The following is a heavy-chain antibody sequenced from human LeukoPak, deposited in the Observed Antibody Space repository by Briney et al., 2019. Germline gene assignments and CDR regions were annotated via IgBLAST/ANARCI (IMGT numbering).Heavy chain of an antibody. CDR3: ARGEWGPEDY. CDR2: ISASGGST. J-gene: IGHJ4*02. Sequence: GGSLRLSCAASGFTFSTNAMSWVRQAPGKGLEWFSSISASGGSTHYEDSVKGRFTISRDNSKNTLYLQMNSLRAEDTALYYCARGEWGPEDYWGQGTLVTVSS. CDR1: GFTFSTNA. V-gene: IGHV3-23*01. D-gene: IGHD1-26*01.